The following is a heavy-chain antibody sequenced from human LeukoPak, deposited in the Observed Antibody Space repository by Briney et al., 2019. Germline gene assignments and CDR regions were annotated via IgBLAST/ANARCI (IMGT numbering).Heavy chain of an antibody. J-gene: IGHJ4*02. CDR2: FYYTGST. CDR1: DGSISTSY. D-gene: IGHD4-23*01. CDR3: ARSGNALDY. V-gene: IGHV4-59*01. Sequence: SETLSLTGPVRDGSISTSYWSWIRQPPGKGLYWIGSFYYTGSTNYNPSLRSRVTISLDTSKNQISLRLSSVTAADPAVYYCARSGNALDYWGQGTLVTVSS.